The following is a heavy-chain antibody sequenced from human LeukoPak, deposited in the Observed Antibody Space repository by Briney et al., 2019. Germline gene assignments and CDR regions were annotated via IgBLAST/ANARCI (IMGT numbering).Heavy chain of an antibody. J-gene: IGHJ4*02. Sequence: SETLSLTCTVPGGSISSYYWSWIRQPPGKGLDWIGYIYYSGSTNYNPSLKSRVTISVDTSKNQFSLKLSSVTAADTAVYYCSRYYYDSSGYYGWEYYFDYWGQGTLVTVSS. CDR1: GGSISSYY. V-gene: IGHV4-59*01. CDR2: IYYSGST. CDR3: SRYYYDSSGYYGWEYYFDY. D-gene: IGHD3-22*01.